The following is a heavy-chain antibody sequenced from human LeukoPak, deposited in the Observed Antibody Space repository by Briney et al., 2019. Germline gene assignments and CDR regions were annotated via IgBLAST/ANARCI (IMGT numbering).Heavy chain of an antibody. CDR2: IYSSGST. D-gene: IGHD2-15*01. CDR1: GGSFSGYY. Sequence: SETLSLTCAVYGGSFSGYYWSWIRQHPGKGLEWIGYIYSSGSTYYNPSLKSRVTISVDTSKNQFSLKLSSVTAADTAVYYCARGVVATTNFDYWGQGTLVTVSS. CDR3: ARGVVATTNFDY. V-gene: IGHV4-31*11. J-gene: IGHJ4*02.